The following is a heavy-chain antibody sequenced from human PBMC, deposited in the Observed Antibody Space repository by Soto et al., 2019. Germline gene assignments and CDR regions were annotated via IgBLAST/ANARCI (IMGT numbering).Heavy chain of an antibody. V-gene: IGHV1-69*08. CDR1: GGTFSRYS. CDR3: AREDRDRETGLVPAAIDGMDV. D-gene: IGHD2-2*01. CDR2: IIPIFGIP. Sequence: QVQLVQSGAEVKKPGSSVKVSCKASGGTFSRYSITWVRQAPGHGLEWIGRIIPIFGIPTYAQKFQGRVTFTADETMSTAYMELSSLRSDETSVYYCAREDRDRETGLVPAAIDGMDVWGQGTTVTVSS. J-gene: IGHJ6*02.